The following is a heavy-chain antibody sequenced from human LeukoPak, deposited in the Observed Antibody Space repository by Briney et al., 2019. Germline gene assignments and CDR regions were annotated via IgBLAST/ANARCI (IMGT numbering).Heavy chain of an antibody. J-gene: IGHJ4*02. V-gene: IGHV3-48*03. Sequence: GGSLRLSCEVSGFTFSSYEMNWVRQAPGKGLEWVSYISSSGSTIYYADSVKGRFTISRDNAKNSLYLQMNSLRAEDTAVYYCAGSFDWSHLDYWGQGTLVSVSS. CDR2: ISSSGSTI. CDR1: GFTFSSYE. CDR3: AGSFDWSHLDY. D-gene: IGHD3-9*01.